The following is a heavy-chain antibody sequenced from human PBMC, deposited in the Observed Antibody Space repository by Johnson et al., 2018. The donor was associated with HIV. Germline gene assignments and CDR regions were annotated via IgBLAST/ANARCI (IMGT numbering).Heavy chain of an antibody. CDR1: GFTFSRYA. CDR3: ARVTKYYFDSSVDAFDI. Sequence: QVQLVESGGGVVQPGRSLRVSCAASGFTFSRYAMHWVRQAPGKGPEWVAVVSFDTINKDYADSVKGRFTISRDNAKNSLYLQMNSLRAEDTAVYFCARVTKYYFDSSVDAFDIWGQGTVVTVSS. D-gene: IGHD3-22*01. CDR2: VSFDTINK. J-gene: IGHJ3*02. V-gene: IGHV3-30*04.